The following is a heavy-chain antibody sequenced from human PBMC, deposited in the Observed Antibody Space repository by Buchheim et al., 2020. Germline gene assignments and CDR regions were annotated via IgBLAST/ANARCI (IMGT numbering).Heavy chain of an antibody. D-gene: IGHD3-10*01. CDR2: IYHSGTT. CDR3: ARDRWFGDGYFDY. CDR1: GGSISGGGYS. J-gene: IGHJ4*02. Sequence: QLQLQESGSGLVKPSQTLSLTCTVSGGSISGGGYSWNWIRQPPGKGLESLGYIYHSGTTYYNPSLKSRVTLSVDGSKNQFSLKLTSVTAADTAVYYCARDRWFGDGYFDYWGQGIL. V-gene: IGHV4-30-2*01.